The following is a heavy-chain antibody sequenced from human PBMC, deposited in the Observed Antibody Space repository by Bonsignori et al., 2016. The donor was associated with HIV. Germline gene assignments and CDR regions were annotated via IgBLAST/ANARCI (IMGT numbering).Heavy chain of an antibody. CDR2: ISPYNGNT. J-gene: IGHJ3*02. Sequence: QVQLVQSGAEVKRPGASVKVSCRASGYTFSCCGITWVRQAPGQGLEWMGWISPYNGNTNFAQNLQGRVTLTTDTSASTAYMELRSLRSDDTAVYYCASRDGYNYKDDAFDIWGQGTMV. D-gene: IGHD5-24*01. CDR3: ASRDGYNYKDDAFDI. V-gene: IGHV1-18*01. CDR1: GYTFSCCG.